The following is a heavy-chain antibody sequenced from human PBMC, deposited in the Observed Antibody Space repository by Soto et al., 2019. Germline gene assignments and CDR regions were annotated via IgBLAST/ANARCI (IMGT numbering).Heavy chain of an antibody. Sequence: GGSLRLSCAASGFTFSGSAMHWVRQASGKGLEWVGRIRSKANSYATAYAASVKGRFTISRDDSKNTAYLQMNSLKTEDTAVYYCTSTYYYDSSGYYRFDYWGQGTLVTVSS. CDR2: IRSKANSYAT. D-gene: IGHD3-22*01. CDR3: TSTYYYDSSGYYRFDY. J-gene: IGHJ4*02. V-gene: IGHV3-73*01. CDR1: GFTFSGSA.